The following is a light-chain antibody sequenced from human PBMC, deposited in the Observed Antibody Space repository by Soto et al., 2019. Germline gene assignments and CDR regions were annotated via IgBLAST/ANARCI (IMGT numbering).Light chain of an antibody. CDR3: QQSYSTLSIT. Sequence: DIQMTQSPSSLSASVGDRVTITCRASESIARHLNWYQQKPGKAPKLLIYAASSFQNGVPSRFRGGGSGTDFTLTISNLQPEDFATYYCQQSYSTLSITFGQGTRLEIK. J-gene: IGKJ5*01. V-gene: IGKV1-39*01. CDR1: ESIARH. CDR2: AAS.